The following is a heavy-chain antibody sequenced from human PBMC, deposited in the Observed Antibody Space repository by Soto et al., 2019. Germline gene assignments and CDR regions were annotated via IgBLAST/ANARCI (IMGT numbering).Heavy chain of an antibody. V-gene: IGHV1-69*06. J-gene: IGHJ4*02. CDR3: ARDINSDSSDGQ. CDR1: LGTFSSYA. Sequence: VSCKASLGTFSSYAIISVRHAPGQWHEWMGGVIPIFGTANYAQKFQGRVTVTADKSTSTAYMELSSLRSEVTAVYYSARDINSDSSDGQWGQQTLVTVSS. D-gene: IGHD3-22*01. CDR2: VIPIFGTA.